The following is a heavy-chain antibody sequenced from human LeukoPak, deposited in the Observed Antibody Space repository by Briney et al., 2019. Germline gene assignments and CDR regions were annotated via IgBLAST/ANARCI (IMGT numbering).Heavy chain of an antibody. CDR3: ISPKADY. Sequence: GGSLRLSCAASGFTFSGSAMHWVRQASGKGLEWVGRIRSKVNSNATAYAASVKGRFTISRDDSKNTAYLQMNSLKTEDTAVYYCISPKADYWGQGTLVTVSS. J-gene: IGHJ4*02. CDR1: GFTFSGSA. CDR2: IRSKVNSNAT. V-gene: IGHV3-73*01.